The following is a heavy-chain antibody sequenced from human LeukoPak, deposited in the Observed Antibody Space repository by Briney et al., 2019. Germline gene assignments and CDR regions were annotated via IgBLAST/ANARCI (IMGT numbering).Heavy chain of an antibody. CDR2: INHSGST. J-gene: IGHJ4*02. D-gene: IGHD3-3*01. V-gene: IGHV4-34*01. CDR1: GGSFSGYY. Sequence: SETLSLTCAVYGGSFSGYYWSWIRQPPGKGLEWIGEINHSGSTNYNPSLKSRLNISVDTSKDQFSLKLSSVTAADTAVYYCEKSGYSKDRGDYFDYWGQGTLVTVSS. CDR3: EKSGYSKDRGDYFDY.